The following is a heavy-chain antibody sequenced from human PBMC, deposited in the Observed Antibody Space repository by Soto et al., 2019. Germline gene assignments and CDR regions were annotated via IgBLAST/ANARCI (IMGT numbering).Heavy chain of an antibody. V-gene: IGHV3-33*01. CDR1: GFTFSSYG. CDR2: IWSDGSNK. D-gene: IGHD1-26*01. CDR3: AGGAYYGIDY. Sequence: QVQLVESGGGVVQPGRSLRLSCAASGFTFSSYGMHWVRQAPGKGLEWVAGIWSDGSNKYYAESLKGRFTISRDDSKNTLYLQMTGLRAEETAAYYCAGGAYYGIDYWGQGTLVTVSS. J-gene: IGHJ4*02.